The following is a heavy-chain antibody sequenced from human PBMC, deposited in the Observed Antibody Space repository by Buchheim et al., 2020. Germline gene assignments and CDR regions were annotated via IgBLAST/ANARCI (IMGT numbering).Heavy chain of an antibody. CDR2: SYKSGST. CDR1: GGSISSGSYY. V-gene: IGHV4-61*02. J-gene: IGHJ5*02. CDR3: ARDQELNWFDP. D-gene: IGHD1-26*01. Sequence: QVQLQESGPGLVKPSQTLSLTCTVSGGSISSGSYYWSWIRQPAGKGLEWIGRSYKSGSTNYNPSLKSRVTISVDTSKNPFSLKLTSVTAADTAVYYCARDQELNWFDPWGQGTL.